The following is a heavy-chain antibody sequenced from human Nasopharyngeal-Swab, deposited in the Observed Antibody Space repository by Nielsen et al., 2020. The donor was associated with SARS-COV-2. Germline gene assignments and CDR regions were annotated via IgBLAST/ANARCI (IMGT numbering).Heavy chain of an antibody. J-gene: IGHJ4*02. CDR2: INHSGST. Sequence: GSLRLSCAVYGGSFSGYYWSWIRQPPGKGLEWIGEINHSGSTNYNPSLKSRVTISVDTSKNQFSLKLSSVTAADTAVYYCARDVRSGPYLDSWGQGTLVTVSS. V-gene: IGHV4-34*01. D-gene: IGHD2-15*01. CDR3: ARDVRSGPYLDS. CDR1: GGSFSGYY.